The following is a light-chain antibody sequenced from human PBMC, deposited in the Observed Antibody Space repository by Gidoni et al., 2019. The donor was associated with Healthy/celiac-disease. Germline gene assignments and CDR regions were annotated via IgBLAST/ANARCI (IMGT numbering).Light chain of an antibody. J-gene: IGLJ2*01. CDR3: NSRDSSGNHLGVV. CDR2: GKN. V-gene: IGLV3-19*01. CDR1: SLRSYY. Sequence: SSELTQDPAVSVALGQTVRITCQGDSLRSYYAGWYQQKPGQAPVLVIYGKNNRPSGIPYRFSGSSSGNTASLTITGAQAEDEADYYCNSRDSSGNHLGVVFGGGTKLTVL.